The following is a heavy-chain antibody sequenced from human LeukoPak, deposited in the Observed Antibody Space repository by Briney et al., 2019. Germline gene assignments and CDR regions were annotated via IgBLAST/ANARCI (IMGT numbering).Heavy chain of an antibody. CDR3: ARAPGKQWLGNWFDP. CDR2: IWYDGSNK. D-gene: IGHD6-19*01. Sequence: QAGRSLRPSCAASGFTFSSYGMHWVRQAPGKGLEWVAVIWYDGSNKYYADSVKGRFTISRDNSKNTLYLQMNSLRAEDTAVYYCARAPGKQWLGNWFDPWGQGTLVTVSS. J-gene: IGHJ5*02. V-gene: IGHV3-33*01. CDR1: GFTFSSYG.